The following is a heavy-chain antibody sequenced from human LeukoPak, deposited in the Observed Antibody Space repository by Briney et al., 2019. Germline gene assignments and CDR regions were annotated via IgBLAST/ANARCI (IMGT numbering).Heavy chain of an antibody. Sequence: PSETLSLTCTVSGGSISSSSYYWGWIRQPPGKGLEWIGSIYYSGSTYYNPSLKSRVTISVDTSKNQFSLKLSSVTAADTAVYYCARRFSCSGGSCYSYWFDPWGQGTLVTVSS. CDR3: ARRFSCSGGSCYSYWFDP. D-gene: IGHD2-15*01. CDR2: IYYSGST. V-gene: IGHV4-39*07. J-gene: IGHJ5*02. CDR1: GGSISSSSYY.